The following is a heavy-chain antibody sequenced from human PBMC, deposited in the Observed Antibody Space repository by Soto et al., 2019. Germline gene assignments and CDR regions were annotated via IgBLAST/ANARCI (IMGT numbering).Heavy chain of an antibody. D-gene: IGHD1-1*01. J-gene: IGHJ4*02. CDR3: ARLKYSRNIDY. CDR1: GGSFSGYY. V-gene: IGHV4-34*01. Sequence: SETLSLTCAVYGGSFSGYYLSWIRQPPGKGLEWIGEINHSGSTNYNPSLKSRVTISVDTSKNQFSLKLSSVTAADTAVYYCARLKYSRNIDYWGQGTRVTVSS. CDR2: INHSGST.